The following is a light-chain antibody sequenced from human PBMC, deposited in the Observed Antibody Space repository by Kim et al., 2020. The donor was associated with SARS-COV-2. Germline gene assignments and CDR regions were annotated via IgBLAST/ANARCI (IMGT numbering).Light chain of an antibody. CDR1: QDIDNF. Sequence: SASVGDRVTFACRTSQDIDNFLTWYQQKPGEAPKALIYLASNLESGVPSRFSGSGSETDFSLTITSLQPEDFATYHCQQDDNTPYTFGQGTKLEIK. CDR2: LAS. V-gene: IGKV1-39*01. CDR3: QQDDNTPYT. J-gene: IGKJ2*01.